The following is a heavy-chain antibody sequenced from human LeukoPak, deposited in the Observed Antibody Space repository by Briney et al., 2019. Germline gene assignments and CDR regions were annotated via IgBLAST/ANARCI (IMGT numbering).Heavy chain of an antibody. CDR2: INPNSGGT. J-gene: IGHJ4*02. D-gene: IGHD5-12*01. Sequence: ASVKVSCKASGYTFTSYGISWVRQAPGQGLEWMGRINPNSGGTNYAQKFQGRVTMTRDTSISTAYMELSRLRSDDTAVYYCARVAVGYAGDYWGQGTLVTVSS. V-gene: IGHV1-2*06. CDR3: ARVAVGYAGDY. CDR1: GYTFTSYG.